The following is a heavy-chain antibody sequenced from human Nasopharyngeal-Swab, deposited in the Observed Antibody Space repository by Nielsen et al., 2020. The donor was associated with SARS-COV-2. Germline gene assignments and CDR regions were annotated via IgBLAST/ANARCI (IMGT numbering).Heavy chain of an antibody. CDR3: AKGISFVGRAEYFHH. J-gene: IGHJ1*01. CDR2: IWYDGSNK. CDR1: GFDFNNYG. D-gene: IGHD3-16*01. Sequence: GGSLRLSCEASGFDFNNYGMHWVRQAPGKGLEWVANIWYDGSNKYYADSVKGRFTVSRDNSKNTLFLQMNSLRAEDTAVYYCAKGISFVGRAEYFHHWGQGTQVTVSS. V-gene: IGHV3-30*02.